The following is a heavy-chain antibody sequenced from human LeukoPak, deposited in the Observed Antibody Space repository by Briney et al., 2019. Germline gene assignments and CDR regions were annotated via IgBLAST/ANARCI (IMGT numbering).Heavy chain of an antibody. CDR2: IYYSGST. D-gene: IGHD3-22*01. V-gene: IGHV4-38-2*02. CDR1: GYSISSGYY. J-gene: IGHJ3*02. CDR3: ARVSHYYDSSGYFDALDI. Sequence: PSETLSLTCTVSGYSISSGYYWGWIRQPPGKGLEWIGSIYYSGSTYYNPSLKSRVTISVDTSKNQFSLKLSSVTAADTAVYYCARVSHYYDSSGYFDALDIWGQGTMVTVSS.